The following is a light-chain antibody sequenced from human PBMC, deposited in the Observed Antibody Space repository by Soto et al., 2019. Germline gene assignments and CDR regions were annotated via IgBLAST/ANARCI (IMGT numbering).Light chain of an antibody. CDR3: HQYGSSPTT. Sequence: EIVLTQSPAGLSLSPGERSTLSCRASQSVSSYLAWYQQKPGQAPRLLIYDASNRATGIPDRFSGSGSGTDFSLTISRLEPEDFAVYYCHQYGSSPTTLGQGTKVDTK. V-gene: IGKV3-20*01. CDR1: QSVSSY. J-gene: IGKJ1*01. CDR2: DAS.